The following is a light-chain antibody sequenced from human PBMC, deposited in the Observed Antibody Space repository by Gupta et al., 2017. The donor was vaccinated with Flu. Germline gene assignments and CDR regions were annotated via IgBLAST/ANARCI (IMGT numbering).Light chain of an antibody. CDR3: QQSYSTLLT. J-gene: IGKJ3*01. CDR2: AAS. Sequence: PSSLSASVGDRVTITCRASQSISSYLNWYQQKPGKAPKLLIYAASSLQSGVPSRFSGSGSGTDFTLTISSRQPEDFATYYCQQSYSTLLTFGPGTKVDI. V-gene: IGKV1-39*01. CDR1: QSISSY.